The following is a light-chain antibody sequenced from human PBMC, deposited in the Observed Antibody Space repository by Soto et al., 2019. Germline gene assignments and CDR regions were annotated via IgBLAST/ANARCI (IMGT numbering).Light chain of an antibody. CDR3: SSYAGSNTYV. Sequence: LTQPPSASGSPGQSVAISCTGTSSDVGGYNYVSWYQLHPGKAPKLMIYEVNLRPSGVPDRFSGSKSGNTASLTVSGLQAEDEADYYCSSYAGSNTYVFGTGTKVTVL. J-gene: IGLJ1*01. V-gene: IGLV2-8*01. CDR2: EVN. CDR1: SSDVGGYNY.